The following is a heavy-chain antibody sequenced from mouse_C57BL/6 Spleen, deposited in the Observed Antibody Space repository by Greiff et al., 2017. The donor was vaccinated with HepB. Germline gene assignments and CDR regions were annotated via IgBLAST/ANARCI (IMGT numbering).Heavy chain of an antibody. CDR1: GFTFSDYG. CDR3: ATMVTTGGRGYYAMDY. J-gene: IGHJ4*01. V-gene: IGHV5-17*01. CDR2: ISSGSSTI. D-gene: IGHD2-2*01. Sequence: EVNVVESGGGLVKPGGSLKLSCAASGFTFSDYGMHWVRQAPEKGLEWVAYISSGSSTIYYADTVKGRFTISRDNAKNTLFLQMTSLRSEDTAMYYCATMVTTGGRGYYAMDYWGQGTSVTVSS.